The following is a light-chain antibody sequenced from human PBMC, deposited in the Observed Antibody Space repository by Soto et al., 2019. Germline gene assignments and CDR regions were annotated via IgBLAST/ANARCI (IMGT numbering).Light chain of an antibody. Sequence: QSVLTQPPSVSGAPGQRVTLSCTGNSSNLGAGYDVHWYQQLPGAAPKLVIFGNRNRPSGVPERFSASKSGTSATLGITGLQTGDEADYYCGAWDHSLNVGVFGGGTKLTVL. CDR3: GAWDHSLNVGV. J-gene: IGLJ3*02. CDR2: GNR. V-gene: IGLV1-40*01. CDR1: SSNLGAGYD.